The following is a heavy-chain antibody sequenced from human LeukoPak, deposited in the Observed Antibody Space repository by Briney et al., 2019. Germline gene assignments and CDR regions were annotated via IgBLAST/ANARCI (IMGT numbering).Heavy chain of an antibody. V-gene: IGHV3-21*01. CDR2: ISSSSSYI. J-gene: IGHJ5*02. Sequence: GGSLRLSCAASGFTFSSYSMNWVRQAPGKGLEWVASISSSSSYIYYADSVKGRFTISRDNAQNSLYLQMNSLRAEDTAVYYCARDLRGTRTDPWGQGTLVTVSS. CDR1: GFTFSSYS. D-gene: IGHD3/OR15-3a*01. CDR3: ARDLRGTRTDP.